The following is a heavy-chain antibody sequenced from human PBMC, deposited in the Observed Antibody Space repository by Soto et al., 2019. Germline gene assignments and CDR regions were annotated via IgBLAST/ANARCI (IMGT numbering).Heavy chain of an antibody. J-gene: IGHJ6*03. CDR1: GGSISSSSYY. D-gene: IGHD3-10*01. CDR2: IYYSGST. V-gene: IGHV4-39*01. Sequence: QLQLQESGPGLVKPSETLSLTCTVSGGSISSSSYYWGWIRQPPGKGLEWIGSIYYSGSTYYNPSLKSRVTISVDTSKNQFSLKLSSVTAPDTAVYYCARHGAFRFGVPPWDYYMDVWGKGTTVTFSS. CDR3: ARHGAFRFGVPPWDYYMDV.